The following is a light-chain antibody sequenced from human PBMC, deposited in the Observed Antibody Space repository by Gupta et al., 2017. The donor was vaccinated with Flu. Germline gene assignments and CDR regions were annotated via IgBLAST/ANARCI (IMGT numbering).Light chain of an antibody. Sequence: DVVMTQFPDSLAVSLGERATINCKSSQSVLYSSNNKNYLAWYQQKPRQPPKLLIYWASTRESGVPDRFSGSGSGTDFTLTISSLQAEDVAVYYCQQDDNTPITFGEGTLLEIK. CDR1: QSVLYSSNNKNY. V-gene: IGKV4-1*01. CDR2: WAS. J-gene: IGKJ5*01. CDR3: QQDDNTPIT.